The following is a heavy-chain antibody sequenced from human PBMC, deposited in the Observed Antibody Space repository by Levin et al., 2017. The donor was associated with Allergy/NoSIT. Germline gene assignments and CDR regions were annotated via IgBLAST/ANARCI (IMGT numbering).Heavy chain of an antibody. CDR2: IYWDDDK. CDR1: GFSLSTSGVG. CDR3: ARSVPGGYSYGYFDY. D-gene: IGHD5-18*01. Sequence: ESGPTLVKPTQTLTLTCTFSGFSLSTSGVGMGWIRQPPGKALEWLALIYWDDDKRYSPSLKSRLTITKDTSKNQVVLTMTNMDPVDTATYYCARSVPGGYSYGYFDYWGQGTLVTVSS. V-gene: IGHV2-5*02. J-gene: IGHJ4*02.